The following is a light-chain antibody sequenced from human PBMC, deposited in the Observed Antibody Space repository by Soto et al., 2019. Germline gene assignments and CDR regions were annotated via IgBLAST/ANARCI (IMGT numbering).Light chain of an antibody. Sequence: ERVMTQSPVTLSVSPGESVTLSCRASQSVGTNVAWYQQKPGQAPSLLIYGVSTRAPGIPTRFSGSGSGRQVTLTISSLQSDDFAVYDCQQDNNWPQTFGQGTKVEIK. J-gene: IGKJ1*01. CDR2: GVS. CDR3: QQDNNWPQT. CDR1: QSVGTN. V-gene: IGKV3-15*01.